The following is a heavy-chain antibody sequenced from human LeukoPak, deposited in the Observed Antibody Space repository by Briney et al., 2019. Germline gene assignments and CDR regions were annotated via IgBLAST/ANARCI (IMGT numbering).Heavy chain of an antibody. V-gene: IGHV4-34*01. CDR1: GGSFSGYY. CDR3: ARIKYYYGSSGYYPLFDY. J-gene: IGHJ4*02. D-gene: IGHD3-22*01. Sequence: SETLSLTCAVYGGSFSGYYWSWIRQPPGKGLEWIGEINHSGSTNYNPSLKSRVTISVDTSKNQFSLKLSSVTAADTAVYYCARIKYYYGSSGYYPLFDYWGQGTLVTVSS. CDR2: INHSGST.